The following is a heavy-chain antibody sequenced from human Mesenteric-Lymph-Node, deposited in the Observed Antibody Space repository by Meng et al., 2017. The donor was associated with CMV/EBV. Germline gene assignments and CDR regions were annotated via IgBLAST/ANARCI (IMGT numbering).Heavy chain of an antibody. Sequence: GGSLRLSCAASGFSFSSYWMHWVRQVPGKGLVWVSRINSDGRRTTYVDSVKGRFTISRDNARNTLYLQMNSLRAEDTAVYYCAKDGDSSGWYAFDIWGQGTMVTVSS. V-gene: IGHV3-74*01. J-gene: IGHJ3*02. CDR2: INSDGRRT. D-gene: IGHD6-19*01. CDR3: AKDGDSSGWYAFDI. CDR1: GFSFSSYW.